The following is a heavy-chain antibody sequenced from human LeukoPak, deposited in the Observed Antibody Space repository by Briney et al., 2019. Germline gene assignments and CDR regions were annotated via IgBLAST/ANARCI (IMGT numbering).Heavy chain of an antibody. J-gene: IGHJ5*02. V-gene: IGHV1-2*02. CDR2: INPNSGVT. Sequence: ASVKVSCKASGYTFTDYYIHWVRQAPGQGLEWMGWINPNSGVTKYAQKFQGRVTRTRDTSISTAYMEVSRLRSDDTALYYCARVLRTKLGFDPWGQGTLVTVSS. D-gene: IGHD1-14*01. CDR3: ARVLRTKLGFDP. CDR1: GYTFTDYY.